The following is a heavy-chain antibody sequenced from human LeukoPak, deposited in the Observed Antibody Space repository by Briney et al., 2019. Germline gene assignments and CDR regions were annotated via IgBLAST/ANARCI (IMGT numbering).Heavy chain of an antibody. CDR2: ISYDGSNK. V-gene: IGHV3-30-3*01. J-gene: IGHJ4*02. CDR3: ARGETGGYFDY. CDR1: GFTFSSYA. D-gene: IGHD2-15*01. Sequence: GGSLRLSCAASGFTFSSYAMHWVRQAPGKGLEWVAVISYDGSNKYYADSVKGRFTISRDNSKNTLYLQMNSLRAEDTAVYYCARGETGGYFDYWGQGTLVTVSS.